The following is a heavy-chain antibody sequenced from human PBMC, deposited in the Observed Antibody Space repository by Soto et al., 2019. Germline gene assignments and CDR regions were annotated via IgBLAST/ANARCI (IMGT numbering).Heavy chain of an antibody. D-gene: IGHD5-18*01. Sequence: GGSLRLSCAASGFTFSSYWMHWVRQAPGKGLVWVSRINSDGSSTSYADSVKGRFTISRDNAKNTLYLQMNSLRAEDTAVYYCARVEGSYGYDYYYGMDVWGQGTTVTVPS. V-gene: IGHV3-74*01. CDR1: GFTFSSYW. CDR2: INSDGSST. J-gene: IGHJ6*02. CDR3: ARVEGSYGYDYYYGMDV.